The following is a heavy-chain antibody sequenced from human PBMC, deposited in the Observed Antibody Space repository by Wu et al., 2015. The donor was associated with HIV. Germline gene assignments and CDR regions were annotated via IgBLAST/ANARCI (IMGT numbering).Heavy chain of an antibody. CDR2: INPQTGGT. D-gene: IGHD2-2*01. J-gene: IGHJ4*02. CDR3: VRDAGPVDFDY. CDR1: GYPFTNYY. V-gene: IGHV1-2*02. Sequence: VQLVRSGSEVKTPGASVKVSCTTSGYPFTNYYTHWVRQAPGQALEWIGWINPQTGGTNYAQKFHDRVTVTTDTSANTAYMELSGLTSDDTAVYFCVRDAGPVDFDYWGQGTLVTVSS.